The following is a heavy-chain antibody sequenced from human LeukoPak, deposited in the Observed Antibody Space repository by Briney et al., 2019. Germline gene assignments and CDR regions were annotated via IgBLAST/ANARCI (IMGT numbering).Heavy chain of an antibody. V-gene: IGHV1-18*01. D-gene: IGHD3-16*02. CDR2: TSANSGNT. CDR3: ARDVDYRFDS. CDR1: GYTFTSNG. J-gene: IGHJ5*01. Sequence: RASVNVSCKPSGYTFTSNGISWVRQAPAQGLEWVGLTSANSGNTNYATNAQSRDTTTTYTTPRTAYTELRRVRSDDTAVYFCARDVDYRFDSWGQGTLVSVSS.